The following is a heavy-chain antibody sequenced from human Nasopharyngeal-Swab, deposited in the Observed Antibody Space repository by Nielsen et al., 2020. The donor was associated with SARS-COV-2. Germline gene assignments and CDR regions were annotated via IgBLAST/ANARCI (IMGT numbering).Heavy chain of an antibody. Sequence: RQDQGKGLEWIGSIYHSGSTYYNPSLKSRVTISVDTSKNQFSLKLSSVTAADTAVYYCARVSVMYNWKGVVDYWGQGTLVTVSS. CDR3: ARVSVMYNWKGVVDY. V-gene: IGHV4-38-2*02. CDR2: IYHSGST. D-gene: IGHD1-20*01. J-gene: IGHJ4*02.